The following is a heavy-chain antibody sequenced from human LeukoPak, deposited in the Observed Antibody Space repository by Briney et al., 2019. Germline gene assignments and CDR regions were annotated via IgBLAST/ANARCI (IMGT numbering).Heavy chain of an antibody. V-gene: IGHV3-53*01. J-gene: IGHJ5*02. CDR2: IYTSGGT. D-gene: IGHD3-10*01. Sequence: PGGSLRLSCAASGLTVSGNYMSWVRQAPGKGLEWVSVIYTSGGTSYADSVKGRFTISRDNSKNALYLQMSTLRAEDTAVYSCAASGSHYWFVPWGQGTLVTVSS. CDR3: AASGSHYWFVP. CDR1: GLTVSGNY.